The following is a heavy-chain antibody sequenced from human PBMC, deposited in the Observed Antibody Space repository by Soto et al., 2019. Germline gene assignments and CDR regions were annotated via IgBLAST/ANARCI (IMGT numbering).Heavy chain of an antibody. J-gene: IGHJ4*02. V-gene: IGHV3-23*01. Sequence: PGGSLRLSCATSGFTFSGYAMAWVRQAPGKGLNWVSAITSGGDTFFADSVKGRFTISRDHSKNTFYLQMNSLTAEDTAVYYCAKGQSSGAFRFFFGYWGQGTLVTVSS. D-gene: IGHD3-22*01. CDR3: AKGQSSGAFRFFFGY. CDR1: GFTFSGYA. CDR2: ITSGGDT.